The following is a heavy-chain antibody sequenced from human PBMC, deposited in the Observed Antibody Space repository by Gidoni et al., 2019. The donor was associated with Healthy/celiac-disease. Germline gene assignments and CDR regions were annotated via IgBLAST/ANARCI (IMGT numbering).Heavy chain of an antibody. Sequence: EVQLVESGGGVVQPGGSLRLSCAASGFTLDDYAMHWVRQAPGKGLEWVSLISGDGGSTYYADSVKGRFTISRDNSKNSLYLQMNSLRTEDTALYYCAKDIVFGIVVVKGMDVWGQGTTVTVSS. V-gene: IGHV3-43*02. CDR1: GFTLDDYA. CDR2: ISGDGGST. J-gene: IGHJ6*02. CDR3: AKDIVFGIVVVKGMDV. D-gene: IGHD2-15*01.